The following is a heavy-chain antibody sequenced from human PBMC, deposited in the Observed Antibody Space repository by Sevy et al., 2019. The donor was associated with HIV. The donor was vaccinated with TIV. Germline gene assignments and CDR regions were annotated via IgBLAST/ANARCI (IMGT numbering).Heavy chain of an antibody. CDR3: TAGDLGRFDY. V-gene: IGHV3-73*01. CDR1: GFTFSGAA. J-gene: IGHJ4*02. D-gene: IGHD3-16*01. Sequence: GGSLRLSCAASGFTFSGAAMFWVRQASGKGLEWIGRIRSKANNYGTVYGASVKGRFIISSDDSKNTTYLQMNSLKIEDTAVYYCTAGDLGRFDYWGRGSLVTVSS. CDR2: IRSKANNYGT.